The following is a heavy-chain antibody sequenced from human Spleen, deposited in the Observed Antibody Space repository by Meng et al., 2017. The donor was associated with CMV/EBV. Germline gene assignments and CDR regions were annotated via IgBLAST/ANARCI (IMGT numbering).Heavy chain of an antibody. CDR2: IYYSGST. CDR1: GGSISSYY. J-gene: IGHJ4*02. V-gene: IGHV4-59*01. D-gene: IGHD3-3*01. CDR3: ARETTYYDFWSGYLDY. Sequence: SETLSLSCTVSGGSISSYYWSWIRQPPGKGLEWIGYIYYSGSTNYNPSLKSRVTISVDTPKNQFSLKLSSVTAADTAVYYCARETTYYDFWSGYLDYWGQGTLVTVSS.